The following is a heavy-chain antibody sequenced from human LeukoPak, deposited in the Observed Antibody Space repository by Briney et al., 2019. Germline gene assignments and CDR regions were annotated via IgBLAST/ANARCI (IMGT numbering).Heavy chain of an antibody. J-gene: IGHJ3*02. D-gene: IGHD6-13*01. V-gene: IGHV4-59*08. CDR2: IYYSGST. CDR1: GGSISSYY. CDR3: ARTIAARRAFDI. Sequence: SGTLSLTCTVSGGSISSYYWSWIRQPPGKGLEWIGYIYYSGSTNYNPSLKSRVTISVDTSMNQFSLKLSSVTAADTAVYYCARTIAARRAFDIWGQGTMVTVSS.